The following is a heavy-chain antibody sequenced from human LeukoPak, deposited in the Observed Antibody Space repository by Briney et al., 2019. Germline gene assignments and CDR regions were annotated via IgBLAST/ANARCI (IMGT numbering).Heavy chain of an antibody. J-gene: IGHJ4*02. V-gene: IGHV1-46*03. CDR1: GYTFTSYY. CDR2: INPSGGST. D-gene: IGHD5-24*01. Sequence: VKVSCKASGYTFTSYYMHWVRQAPGQGLEWMGIINPSGGSTSYAQKFQGRVTMTRDTSTSTVYMELSSLRSENTAVYYCARTERWLQLRYYFDYWGQGTLVTVSS. CDR3: ARTERWLQLRYYFDY.